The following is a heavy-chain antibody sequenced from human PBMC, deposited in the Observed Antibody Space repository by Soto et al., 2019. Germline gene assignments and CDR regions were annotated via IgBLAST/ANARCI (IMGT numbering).Heavy chain of an antibody. CDR2: IYPGDSDT. Sequence: EVQLVQSGAEVKKPGESLKISCKGSGYSFTSYWIGWVRQMPGQGLAWMGIIYPGDSDTRYSPSFQGQVTNSADKSISTADLQGSSRKASDTARYYCARRARPGIAVAGNFDYWGQGTLVTVSS. V-gene: IGHV5-51*03. D-gene: IGHD6-19*01. J-gene: IGHJ4*02. CDR1: GYSFTSYW. CDR3: ARRARPGIAVAGNFDY.